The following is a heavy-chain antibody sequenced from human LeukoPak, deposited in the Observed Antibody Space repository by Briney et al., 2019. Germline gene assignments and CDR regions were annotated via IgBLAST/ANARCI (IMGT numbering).Heavy chain of an antibody. D-gene: IGHD6-13*01. CDR1: GFTFSSYG. CDR2: IWYDGSNK. V-gene: IGHV3-33*01. CDR3: ARDLEAAAGRPPFDY. J-gene: IGHJ4*02. Sequence: GGSLRLSCAASGFTFSSYGMHWVRQAPGKGLEWVAVIWYDGSNKYYADSVKGRFTISRDNSKNTLYLQMNSLRAEDTAVYYCARDLEAAAGRPPFDYWGQGTLVTVSS.